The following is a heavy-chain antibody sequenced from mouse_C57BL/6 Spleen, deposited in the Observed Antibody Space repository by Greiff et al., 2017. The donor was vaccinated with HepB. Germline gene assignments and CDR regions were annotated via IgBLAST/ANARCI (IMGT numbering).Heavy chain of an antibody. V-gene: IGHV1-81*01. CDR1: GYTFTSYG. CDR2: IYPRSGNT. J-gene: IGHJ4*01. D-gene: IGHD2-4*01. Sequence: VQLQQSGAELARPGASVKLSCKASGYTFTSYGISWVKQRTGQGLEWIGEIYPRSGNTYYNEKFKGKATPTADKSSSTAYMELRSLTSEDSAVYFFAIRGDDYDGYYYAMDYCGQGTSVTVSS. CDR3: AIRGDDYDGYYYAMDY.